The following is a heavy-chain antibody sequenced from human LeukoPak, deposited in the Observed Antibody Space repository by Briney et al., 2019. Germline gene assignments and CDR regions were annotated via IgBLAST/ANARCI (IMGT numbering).Heavy chain of an antibody. D-gene: IGHD5-12*01. V-gene: IGHV3-21*01. CDR2: ISSSSSYI. Sequence: AGGSLRLSCAASGFTFSSYSMNWVRQAPGKGLEWVSFISSSSSYIYYADSVGGRFTISRDNAKNSLCLQMNSLRAEDTAVYYCARDLGGYAGCWGQGTLVTVSS. CDR1: GFTFSSYS. CDR3: ARDLGGYAGC. J-gene: IGHJ4*02.